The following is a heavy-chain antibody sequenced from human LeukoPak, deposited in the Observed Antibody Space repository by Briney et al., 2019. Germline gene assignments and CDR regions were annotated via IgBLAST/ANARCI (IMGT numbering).Heavy chain of an antibody. Sequence: GETLRLSCAASGFTFSSYALNWVPEAPGEGLERGSAISGRGDRTYYADSVKGRLTISRDNSKHTLYLQMNSVRAEDTAVYFCARDTSTGYYSTDVFDIWGQGTIVTVPS. D-gene: IGHD3-22*01. CDR2: ISGRGDRT. V-gene: IGHV3-23*01. J-gene: IGHJ3*02. CDR1: GFTFSSYA. CDR3: ARDTSTGYYSTDVFDI.